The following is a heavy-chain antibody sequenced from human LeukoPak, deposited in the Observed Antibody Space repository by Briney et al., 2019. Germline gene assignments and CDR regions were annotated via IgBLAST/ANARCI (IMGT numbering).Heavy chain of an antibody. Sequence: QTSETLSLTCTVSGGSISSSGHYWGWIRQPPGKGLEWIGEINHSGSTNYNPSLKSRVTISVDTSKNQFSLKLSSVTAADTAVYYCARGSSIVGATSGGDYWGQGTLVTVSS. D-gene: IGHD1-26*01. V-gene: IGHV4-39*07. J-gene: IGHJ4*02. CDR2: INHSGST. CDR3: ARGSSIVGATSGGDY. CDR1: GGSISSSGHY.